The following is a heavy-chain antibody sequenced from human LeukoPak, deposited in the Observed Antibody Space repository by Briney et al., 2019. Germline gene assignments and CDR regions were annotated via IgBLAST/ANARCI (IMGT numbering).Heavy chain of an antibody. CDR2: IYTSGST. D-gene: IGHD2-15*01. J-gene: IGHJ5*02. V-gene: IGHV4-61*02. CDR3: ARDSCSGGSCYSSWFDP. CDR1: GGSISSGSYY. Sequence: SQTLSLTCTVSGGSISSGSYYWSWIRQPAGKGREWIGRIYTSGSTNYNPSLKSRVTISVDTSKNQFSLKLSSVTAADTAVYYCARDSCSGGSCYSSWFDPWGQGTLVTVSS.